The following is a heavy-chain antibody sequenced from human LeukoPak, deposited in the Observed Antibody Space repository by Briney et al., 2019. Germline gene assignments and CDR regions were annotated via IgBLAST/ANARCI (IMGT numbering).Heavy chain of an antibody. Sequence: ASVRVSCKASGYTFTSYGISWVRQAPGQGLEWMGWISAYNGNTNYAQKLQGRVTITTDTSTSTAYMELRSLRCDDTAVYYCARDGSSIGSSWYGVLDYWGQGTLVTVSS. CDR3: ARDGSSIGSSWYGVLDY. V-gene: IGHV1-18*01. D-gene: IGHD6-13*01. CDR2: ISAYNGNT. J-gene: IGHJ4*02. CDR1: GYTFTSYG.